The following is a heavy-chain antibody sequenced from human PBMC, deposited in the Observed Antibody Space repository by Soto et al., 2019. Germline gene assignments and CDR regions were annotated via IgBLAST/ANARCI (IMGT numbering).Heavy chain of an antibody. J-gene: IGHJ6*02. Sequence: PGGSLRLSCAASGFTFSDYYMSWIRQAPGKGLEWVSYISSSGSTIYYADSVKGRFTISRDNAKNSLYLQMNSLRAEDTAVYYCAKDAAVAGMEPDYYYYGMDVWGQGTTVTVSS. D-gene: IGHD6-19*01. CDR3: AKDAAVAGMEPDYYYYGMDV. CDR2: ISSSGSTI. CDR1: GFTFSDYY. V-gene: IGHV3-11*04.